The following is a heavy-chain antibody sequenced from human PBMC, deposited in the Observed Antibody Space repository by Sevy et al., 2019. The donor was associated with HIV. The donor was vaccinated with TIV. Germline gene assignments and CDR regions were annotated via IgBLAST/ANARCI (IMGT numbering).Heavy chain of an antibody. J-gene: IGHJ4*02. V-gene: IGHV3-23*01. CDR3: VKEVSQYSYSDY. CDR1: GFTFSNYA. Sequence: GESLKISCAASGFTFSNYAMSWVRQTPGKGLEWVSAISGSADATYYTDSVKGRFTISRDNSKNTVYLQMNSLRAEDTAVYYCVKEVSQYSYSDYWGQGTLATVSS. D-gene: IGHD5-18*01. CDR2: ISGSADAT.